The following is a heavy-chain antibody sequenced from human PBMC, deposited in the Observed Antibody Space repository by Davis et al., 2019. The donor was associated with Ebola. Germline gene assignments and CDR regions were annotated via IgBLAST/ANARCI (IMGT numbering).Heavy chain of an antibody. CDR2: LSSSSTYR. J-gene: IGHJ4*02. CDR1: GFTFSSYT. V-gene: IGHV3-21*01. Sequence: GGSLRLSCAASGFTFSSYTMNWVRQAPGKGLEWVSSLSSSSTYRYYADSVKGRFTISRDNAKNSLYLGEDTALYYCVKDMYLGIAAPHYWGQGTLVTVSS. D-gene: IGHD6-13*01. CDR3: GIAAPHY.